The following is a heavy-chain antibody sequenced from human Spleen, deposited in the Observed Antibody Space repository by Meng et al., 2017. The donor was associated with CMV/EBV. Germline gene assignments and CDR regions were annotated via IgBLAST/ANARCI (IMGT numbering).Heavy chain of an antibody. J-gene: IGHJ5*02. D-gene: IGHD2-21*01. CDR3: ATIAYCGGDCYRIHPLYDH. V-gene: IGHV1-18*01. CDR2: VSPYNTKT. Sequence: ASVKVSCKASGYAFTSYGVSWVRQAPGQGLEWMGWVSPYNTKTEYDKKFQGRVTMTTDTATSTAFLELRSLRSDDTAVYYCATIAYCGGDCYRIHPLYDHWGQGTLVTVSS. CDR1: GYAFTSYG.